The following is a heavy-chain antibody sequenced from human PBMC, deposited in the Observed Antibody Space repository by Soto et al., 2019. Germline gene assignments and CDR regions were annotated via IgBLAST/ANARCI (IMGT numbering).Heavy chain of an antibody. CDR1: GGTFSSYA. Sequence: SVKVSCKASGGTFSSYAISWVRQAPGQGLEWMGGIIPIFGTANYAQKFQGRVTITADESASTAYMELSSLRSEDTAVYYCARDRRVTSGLWYFDYLGQGTLVTVSS. J-gene: IGHJ4*02. CDR3: ARDRRVTSGLWYFDY. D-gene: IGHD4-4*01. V-gene: IGHV1-69*13. CDR2: IIPIFGTA.